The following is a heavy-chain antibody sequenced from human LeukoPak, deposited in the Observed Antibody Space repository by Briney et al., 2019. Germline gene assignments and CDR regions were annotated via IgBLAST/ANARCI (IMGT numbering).Heavy chain of an antibody. Sequence: GGSLRLSCAAAGFTFSSYEMNWVRQAPGKGLEWVSYISSSGSTIYYADSVKGRVTISRDNAKNSLYLQMNSLRAEDTALYYCARGNYDYVWGTYRLIDYWGQGTLVTVSS. CDR3: ARGNYDYVWGTYRLIDY. D-gene: IGHD3-16*02. CDR1: GFTFSSYE. V-gene: IGHV3-48*03. J-gene: IGHJ4*02. CDR2: ISSSGSTI.